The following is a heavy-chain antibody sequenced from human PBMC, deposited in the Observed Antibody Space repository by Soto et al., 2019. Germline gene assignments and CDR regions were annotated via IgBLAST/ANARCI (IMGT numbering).Heavy chain of an antibody. CDR1: GYTFTSYD. CDR2: MNPNSGNT. V-gene: IGHV1-8*01. CDR3: ARALDLVLRYFDWIGAFDI. Sequence: ASVKVSCKASGYTFTSYDINWVRQATGQGLEWMGWMNPNSGNTGYAQKFQGRVTMTRNTSISTAYMELSSLRSEDTAVYYCARALDLVLRYFDWIGAFDIWGQGTMVTVSS. D-gene: IGHD3-9*01. J-gene: IGHJ3*02.